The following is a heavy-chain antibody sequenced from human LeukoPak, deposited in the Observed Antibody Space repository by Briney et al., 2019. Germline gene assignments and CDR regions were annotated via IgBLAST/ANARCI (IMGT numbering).Heavy chain of an antibody. CDR2: INHSGST. D-gene: IGHD6-13*01. CDR1: GGSFSGYY. Sequence: SETLSLTCAVYGGSFSGYYWSWIRQPPGKGLEWIGEINHSGSTNYNPSLKSRVTISVDTSKNQFSLKLSSVTAAGTAVYYCARGHEGSSIDYWGQGTLVTVSS. CDR3: ARGHEGSSIDY. V-gene: IGHV4-34*01. J-gene: IGHJ4*02.